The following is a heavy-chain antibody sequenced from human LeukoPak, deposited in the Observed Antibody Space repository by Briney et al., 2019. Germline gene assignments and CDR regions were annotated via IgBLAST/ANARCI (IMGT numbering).Heavy chain of an antibody. CDR2: INPSGGSP. CDR3: ARARHGYSSSSSNPDY. D-gene: IGHD6-13*01. CDR1: GYTFTSYH. V-gene: IGHV1-46*01. J-gene: IGHJ4*02. Sequence: ASVKVSCKASGYTFTSYHLHWVRQAPGQGLEWMGIINPSGGSPNYAQKFQGRVTMTRDMSTSTVNMELSSLRSEDTAMYYCARARHGYSSSSSNPDYWGQGSQVTVSS.